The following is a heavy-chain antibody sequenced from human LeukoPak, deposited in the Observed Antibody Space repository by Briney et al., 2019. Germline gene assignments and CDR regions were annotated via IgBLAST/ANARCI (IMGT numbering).Heavy chain of an antibody. V-gene: IGHV3-7*01. J-gene: IGHJ5*02. CDR2: IKQDGSEK. CDR1: GFTFSSYW. D-gene: IGHD3-10*01. CDR3: ARVNVLLWFGELFEGFDP. Sequence: KPGGSLRLSCAASGFTFSSYWMSWVRQAPGKGLEWVANIKQDGSEKYYVDSVKGRFTISRDNAKNSLYLQMNSLRAEDTAVYYCARVNVLLWFGELFEGFDPWGQGTLVTVSS.